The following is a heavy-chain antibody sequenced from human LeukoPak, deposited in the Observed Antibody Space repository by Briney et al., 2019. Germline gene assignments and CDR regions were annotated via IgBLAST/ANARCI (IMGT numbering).Heavy chain of an antibody. J-gene: IGHJ4*02. V-gene: IGHV1-18*01. CDR3: ARPRITMVRGVIPPYCFDY. CDR2: ISAYNGNT. CDR1: GYTFTSYG. Sequence: ASVKVSCKASGYTFTSYGISWVRQAPGQGLEWMGWISAYNGNTNYAQKLQGRVTMTTDTSTSTAYMELRSLRSDDTAVYYCARPRITMVRGVIPPYCFDYWGQGTLVTVSS. D-gene: IGHD3-10*01.